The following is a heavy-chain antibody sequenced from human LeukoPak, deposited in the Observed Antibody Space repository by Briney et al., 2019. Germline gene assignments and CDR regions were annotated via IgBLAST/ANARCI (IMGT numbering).Heavy chain of an antibody. J-gene: IGHJ4*02. Sequence: GGSLRLSCAASGFTFSSYAMSWVRQAPGKGLEWVSVIYSGGSTYYADSVKGRFTISRDNSKNTLYLQMNSLRAEDTAVYYCARDRSIAAAGPNFDYWGQGTLVTVSS. D-gene: IGHD6-13*01. CDR3: ARDRSIAAAGPNFDY. CDR2: IYSGGST. V-gene: IGHV3-66*01. CDR1: GFTFSSYA.